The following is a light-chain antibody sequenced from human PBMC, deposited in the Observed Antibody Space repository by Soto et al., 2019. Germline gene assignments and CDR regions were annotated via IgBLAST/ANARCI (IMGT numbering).Light chain of an antibody. V-gene: IGLV1-47*01. CDR3: AAWDDSVSGRRL. J-gene: IGLJ3*02. CDR2: KNN. CDR1: SSNIGSNY. Sequence: QAVVTQPPSASGTPGQRVTISCSGSSSNIGSNYVYWYQQLPGTAPKLLIYKNNQRPSGVPDRFSGSKSGTSASLAISGLRSEDEADYYCAAWDDSVSGRRLFGGGTKLTVL.